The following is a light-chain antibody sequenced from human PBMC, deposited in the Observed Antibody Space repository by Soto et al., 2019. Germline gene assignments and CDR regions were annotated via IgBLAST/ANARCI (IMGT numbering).Light chain of an antibody. CDR2: AAS. J-gene: IGKJ1*01. Sequence: DIPMTQSPSSLSASVGDRVTITCQASQGISNYLAWYQQKPGKVPKLLIYAASTLQSGVPSRFSGSGSGTDFTLTISSLQPEDVATYYCQKYNSAPQTFGQGTKVEIK. CDR3: QKYNSAPQT. CDR1: QGISNY. V-gene: IGKV1-27*01.